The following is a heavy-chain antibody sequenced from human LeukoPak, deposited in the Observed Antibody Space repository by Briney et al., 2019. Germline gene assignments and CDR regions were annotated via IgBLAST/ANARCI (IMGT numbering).Heavy chain of an antibody. V-gene: IGHV3-23*01. CDR2: VSASGDST. D-gene: IGHD6-6*01. J-gene: IGHJ4*02. CDR3: AKPIAARYYFDY. CDR1: GFTFSSHW. Sequence: PGGSLRLSCAASGFTFSSHWVAWLRQAPGKGLEWVSAVSASGDSTYYADSVKGRFTISRDNSKNTLYLQMNSLRAEDTAVYFCAKPIAARYYFDYWGQGTLVTVSS.